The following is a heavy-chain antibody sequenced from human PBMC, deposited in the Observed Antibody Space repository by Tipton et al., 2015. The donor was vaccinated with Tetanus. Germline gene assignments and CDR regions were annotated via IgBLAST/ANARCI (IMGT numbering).Heavy chain of an antibody. V-gene: IGHV4-34*01. CDR1: GGSFSGSY. J-gene: IGHJ5*02. CDR2: VHPRGST. Sequence: TLSLTCAVYGGSFSGSYWSWVRQPPGKGLEWIGEVHPRGSTNYNPSLKSRVTISLDTSKTHFYLNLSSVTAADTAVYYCARPIKQWLVPVDAWGQGNRVTVSS. CDR3: ARPIKQWLVPVDA. D-gene: IGHD6-19*01.